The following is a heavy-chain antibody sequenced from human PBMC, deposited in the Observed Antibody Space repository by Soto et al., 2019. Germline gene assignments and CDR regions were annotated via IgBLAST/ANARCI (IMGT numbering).Heavy chain of an antibody. Sequence: ASVKVSCKACGYTFTSYYMHWVRQALGQGLEWMGIINPSGGTTSYAQKFQGRVTMTRATSTSTSHMVLSSLRSEETVLYYCARGKPSPVVVTAYFDYWGQGTLVTVSS. CDR3: ARGKPSPVVVTAYFDY. V-gene: IGHV1-46*01. J-gene: IGHJ4*02. CDR2: INPSGGTT. CDR1: GYTFTSYY. D-gene: IGHD2-21*02.